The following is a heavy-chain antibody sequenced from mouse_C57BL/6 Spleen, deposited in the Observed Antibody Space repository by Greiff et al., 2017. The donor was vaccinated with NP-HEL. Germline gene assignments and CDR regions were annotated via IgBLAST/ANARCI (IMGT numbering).Heavy chain of an antibody. Sequence: QVTLKESGPGILQSSQTLSLTCSFSGFSLSTSGMGVSWIRQPSGKGLEWLAHIYWDDDKRYNPSLKSRPTISKDTSRNQVFLKITSVDTADTATYYGARTGGPHWYFDVWGTGTTVTVSS. CDR1: GFSLSTSGMG. CDR3: ARTGGPHWYFDV. V-gene: IGHV8-12*01. CDR2: IYWDDDK. J-gene: IGHJ1*03.